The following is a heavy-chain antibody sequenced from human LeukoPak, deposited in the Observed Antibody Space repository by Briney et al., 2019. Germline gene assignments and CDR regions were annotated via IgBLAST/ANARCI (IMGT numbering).Heavy chain of an antibody. CDR3: ADYYASGSYPP. V-gene: IGHV3-15*07. J-gene: IGHJ5*02. CDR1: GFSFSNAW. Sequence: GGSLRLSCAASGFSFSNAWMSWVRQAPGKGLEWVGRILSKTSGRTTDYATPVKGRFTISRDDSKNMLYLHMNSLQIEDTAVYYCADYYASGSYPPWGQGTLVTVSS. D-gene: IGHD3-10*01. CDR2: ILSKTSGRTT.